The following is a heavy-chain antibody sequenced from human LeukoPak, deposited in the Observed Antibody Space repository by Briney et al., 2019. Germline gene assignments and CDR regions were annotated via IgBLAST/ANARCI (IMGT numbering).Heavy chain of an antibody. Sequence: GGSLRLSCVASGFTFSGYAMSWVRQAPGKGLNWVTGISGNGATTYYTDSVKGRFTISGDNSKNTLYVQMDNLRAEDTVVCYCAKRDYYDTSSYASLFDQWGQGTLVTVSS. J-gene: IGHJ4*02. V-gene: IGHV3-23*01. CDR1: GFTFSGYA. CDR2: ISGNGATT. CDR3: AKRDYYDTSSYASLFDQ. D-gene: IGHD3-22*01.